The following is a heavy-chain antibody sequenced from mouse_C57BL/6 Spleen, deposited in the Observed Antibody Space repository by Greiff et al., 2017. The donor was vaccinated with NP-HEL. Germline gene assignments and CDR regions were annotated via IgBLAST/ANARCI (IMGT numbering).Heavy chain of an antibody. J-gene: IGHJ3*01. CDR1: GYAFSSSW. CDR2: IYPGDGDT. CDR3: ARSSFYYDYTWFAY. Sequence: VQLQQSGPELVKPGASVKISCKASGYAFSSSWMNWVKQRPGKGLEWIGRIYPGDGDTNYNGKFKGKATLTADKSSSTAYMQLSSLTSEDSAVYFCARSSFYYDYTWFAYWGQGTLVTVSA. D-gene: IGHD2-4*01. V-gene: IGHV1-82*01.